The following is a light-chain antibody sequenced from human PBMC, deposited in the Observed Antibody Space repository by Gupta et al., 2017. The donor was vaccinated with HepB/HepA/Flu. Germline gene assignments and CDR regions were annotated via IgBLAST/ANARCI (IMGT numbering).Light chain of an antibody. V-gene: IGLV1-40*01. CDR3: QSYDSSLSGFVV. J-gene: IGLJ2*01. CDR2: GNS. CDR1: SSNIGADYD. Sequence: QSVLTQPPSVSGAPGQRATISCTGSSSNIGADYDVKWYQQLPGTAPKLLIHGNSNRPSGVPDLFSGSKSGTSASLAITGLQAEDEADYYCQSYDSSLSGFVVFGGGTKVTVL.